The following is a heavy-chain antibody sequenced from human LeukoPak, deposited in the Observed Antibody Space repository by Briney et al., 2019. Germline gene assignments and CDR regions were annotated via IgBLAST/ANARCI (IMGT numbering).Heavy chain of an antibody. Sequence: PSQTLSLTCTVSGGSISSSSYYWGWIRQPPGKGLEWIGSIYYSGSTYYNPSLKSRVTISVDTSKNQFSLKLSSVTAADTAVYYCARESVGYYDSSPNWGQGTLVTVSS. J-gene: IGHJ4*02. D-gene: IGHD3-22*01. CDR2: IYYSGST. CDR1: GGSISSSSYY. V-gene: IGHV4-39*07. CDR3: ARESVGYYDSSPN.